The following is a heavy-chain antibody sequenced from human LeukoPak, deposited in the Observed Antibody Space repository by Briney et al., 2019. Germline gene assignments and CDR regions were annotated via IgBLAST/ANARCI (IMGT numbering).Heavy chain of an antibody. D-gene: IGHD3-10*01. CDR3: AKDLVTGSLDY. CDR2: ISYDGSNK. Sequence: GGSLRLSCAASGFTFSSYAMHWVRQAPGKGLEWVAVISYDGSNKYYADSVEGRFTISRDNSKNTLYLQMNSLRAEDTAVYYCAKDLVTGSLDYWGQGTLVTVSS. CDR1: GFTFSSYA. J-gene: IGHJ4*02. V-gene: IGHV3-30*04.